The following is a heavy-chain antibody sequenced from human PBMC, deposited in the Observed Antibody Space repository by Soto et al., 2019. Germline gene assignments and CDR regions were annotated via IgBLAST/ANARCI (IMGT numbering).Heavy chain of an antibody. CDR1: GGSISSYY. CDR2: IYYRRST. V-gene: IGHV4-59*01. Sequence: QVQLQESGPGLVKPSETLSLTCTVSGGSISSYYWSWIRQPPGKGLEWIGYIYYRRSTNYNPSLKSRXXIXVXMSKNQFSLKLSSVTAADTAVYYGARMVHWGSWFDPWGQGTLVTVSS. D-gene: IGHD3-16*01. J-gene: IGHJ5*02. CDR3: ARMVHWGSWFDP.